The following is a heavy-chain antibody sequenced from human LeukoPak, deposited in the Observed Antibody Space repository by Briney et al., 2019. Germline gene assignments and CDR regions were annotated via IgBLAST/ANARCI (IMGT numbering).Heavy chain of an antibody. CDR2: ISSSSSYI. CDR3: AIMLISGYSYGFRLDY. CDR1: AFTFSSNS. J-gene: IGHJ4*02. D-gene: IGHD5-18*01. Sequence: PGGSLRLSCAACAFTFSSNSMNWVRQAPGKGLEWVSSISSSSSYIYYADSVKGRFTISRDNAKNSLYLQMNSLRAEDTAVYYCAIMLISGYSYGFRLDYWGQGTLVTVSS. V-gene: IGHV3-21*01.